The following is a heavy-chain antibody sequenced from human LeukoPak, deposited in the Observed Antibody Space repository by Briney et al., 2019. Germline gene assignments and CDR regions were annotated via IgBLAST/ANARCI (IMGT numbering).Heavy chain of an antibody. D-gene: IGHD6-19*01. J-gene: IGHJ4*02. CDR2: IYPGDSDT. CDR1: GYSFTTYW. CDR3: ARHERDSSGWFGY. Sequence: PGESLKISCKGSGYSFTTYWIDWVRQMPGKGLEWMGIIYPGDSDTRYSPSFQGQVTISADKSISTAYLQWSSLKASDTAMYCCARHERDSSGWFGYWGQGTLVTVSS. V-gene: IGHV5-51*01.